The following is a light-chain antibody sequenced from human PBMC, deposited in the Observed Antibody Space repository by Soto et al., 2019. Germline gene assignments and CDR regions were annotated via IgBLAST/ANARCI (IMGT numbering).Light chain of an antibody. CDR1: TILLYNHTYNY. CDR2: LVS. Sequence: TQPPLILPVSSAAPASLSFRSSTILLYNHTYNYLDWYLQKPGQSPQLLIYLVSNRASGVPDRFSGSETGTDFTLRVSRVEAEDVGTYYCIQTLQGGTFGQGTRLEIK. J-gene: IGKJ5*01. CDR3: IQTLQGGT. V-gene: IGKV2-28*01.